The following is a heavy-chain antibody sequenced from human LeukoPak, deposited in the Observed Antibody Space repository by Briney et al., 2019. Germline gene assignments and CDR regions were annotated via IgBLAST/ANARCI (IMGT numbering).Heavy chain of an antibody. D-gene: IGHD2-21*02. V-gene: IGHV4-59*01. CDR2: IHYSGST. CDR1: GGSISSYY. Sequence: PSETLSLTCTVSGGSISSYYWNWIRQPPGKGLEWLGYIHYSGSTKYNPSLESRVTISLDTAKNQFSLRLSSLTAADTAVYYCAIGEGQAVSAFDYWGQGMLVTVSS. J-gene: IGHJ4*02. CDR3: AIGEGQAVSAFDY.